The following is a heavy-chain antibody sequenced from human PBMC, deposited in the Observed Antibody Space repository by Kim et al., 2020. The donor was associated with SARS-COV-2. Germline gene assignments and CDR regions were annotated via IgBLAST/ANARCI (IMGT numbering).Heavy chain of an antibody. V-gene: IGHV1-69*13. CDR1: GGTFSSYA. Sequence: SVKVSCKASGGTFSSYAISWVRQAPGQGLEWMGGIIPIFGTANYAQKFQGRVTITADESTSTAYMELSSLRSEDTAVYYCARSGYCSSTSCYVEAYYYYGMDVWGQGTTVTVSS. J-gene: IGHJ6*02. D-gene: IGHD2-2*01. CDR2: IIPIFGTA. CDR3: ARSGYCSSTSCYVEAYYYYGMDV.